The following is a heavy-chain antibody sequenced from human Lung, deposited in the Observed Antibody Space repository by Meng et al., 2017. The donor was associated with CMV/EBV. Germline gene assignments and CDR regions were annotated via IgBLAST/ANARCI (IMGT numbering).Heavy chain of an antibody. CDR3: ARATIAAATMNWFDS. D-gene: IGHD6-25*01. V-gene: IGHV4-4*02. CDR2: VYHSGST. CDR1: GGSISSGHW. J-gene: IGHJ5*01. Sequence: SETLSLXCALSGGSISSGHWWSWVRQPPLKGLEWIGEVYHSGSTNYNPSLKSRVTISLDKSKNHFSLKLTSVTAADTAVYYCARATIAAATMNWFDSWGQGALVXVSS.